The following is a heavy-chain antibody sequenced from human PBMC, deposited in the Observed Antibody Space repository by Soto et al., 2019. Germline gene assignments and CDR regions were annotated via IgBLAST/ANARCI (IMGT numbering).Heavy chain of an antibody. CDR2: INHSGST. J-gene: IGHJ6*04. CDR1: GGSFSGYY. D-gene: IGHD2-2*01. CDR3: ARIVVVLPAASYHISV. Sequence: SETLSLTCAGYGGSFSGYYWSWIRQPPGKGLEWIGEINHSGSTNYNPSLKSRVTISVDTSKNQFSLKLSSVTAADTAVYYCARIVVVLPAASYHISVWAKRTTVLVSA. V-gene: IGHV4-34*01.